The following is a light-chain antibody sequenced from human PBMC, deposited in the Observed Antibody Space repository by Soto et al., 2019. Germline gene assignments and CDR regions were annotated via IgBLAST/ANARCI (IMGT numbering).Light chain of an antibody. CDR3: SSYTSSSTPLV. CDR2: DVT. Sequence: QSALTQPASVSGSPGQSITISCTGTSSDVGGYNYVSWYQHHPGKAPKPMIYDVTNRPSGVSNRFSGSKSGNTASLTISGLQAEDEADYYCSSYTSSSTPLVFGGGTKVTVL. J-gene: IGLJ3*02. V-gene: IGLV2-14*03. CDR1: SSDVGGYNY.